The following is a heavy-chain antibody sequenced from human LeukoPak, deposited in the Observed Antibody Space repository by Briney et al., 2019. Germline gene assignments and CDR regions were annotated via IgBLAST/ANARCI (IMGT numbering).Heavy chain of an antibody. D-gene: IGHD4/OR15-4a*01. Sequence: GGSLRLSCAASGFTFSNAWMSWVRQAPGKGLEWVGRIKSKTDGGTTDYAAPVKGRFTISRDESKNTLNLQMNSLKTEDTAVYYCARRAGAYSHPYDYWGQGTLVTVSS. CDR2: IKSKTDGGTT. CDR1: GFTFSNAW. V-gene: IGHV3-15*01. CDR3: ARRAGAYSHPYDY. J-gene: IGHJ4*02.